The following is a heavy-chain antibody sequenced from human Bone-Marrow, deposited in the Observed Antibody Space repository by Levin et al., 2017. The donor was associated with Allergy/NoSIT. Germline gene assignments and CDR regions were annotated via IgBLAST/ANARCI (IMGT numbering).Heavy chain of an antibody. CDR1: GGSFSSGAYS. V-gene: IGHV4-30-2*01. Sequence: SETLSLTCAVSGGSFSSGAYSWNWIRRPPGKGLEWIGYIYHSGDTYYNPSLTGRVTISLDRSKNQFSLKLSSVTAADTAVYYCAREGGYSFGWGFDYWGQGALVTVSS. CDR3: AREGGYSFGWGFDY. D-gene: IGHD3-9*01. CDR2: IYHSGDT. J-gene: IGHJ4*02.